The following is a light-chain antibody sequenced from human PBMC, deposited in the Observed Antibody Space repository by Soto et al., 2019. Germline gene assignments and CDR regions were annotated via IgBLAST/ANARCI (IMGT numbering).Light chain of an antibody. V-gene: IGLV2-11*01. Sequence: QSALTQPRSVSGSPGQSVTISCTGTSSDVGGYNYVSWYQQHPGKAPKLMIYDVSKRPSGVPDPFSGSKSGNTASLTISGLQAEDEADYYCCSYAGSYTLYVFGTGTKLTVL. CDR1: SSDVGGYNY. CDR2: DVS. CDR3: CSYAGSYTLYV. J-gene: IGLJ1*01.